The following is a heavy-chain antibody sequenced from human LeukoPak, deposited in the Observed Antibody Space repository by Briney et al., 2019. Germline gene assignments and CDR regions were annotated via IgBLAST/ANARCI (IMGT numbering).Heavy chain of an antibody. CDR1: GCTFTGYY. D-gene: IGHD5-12*01. J-gene: IGHJ6*03. V-gene: IGHV1-2*02. CDR2: INPNSGGT. CDR3: ARVIVATSLYYYYYYMDV. Sequence: ASVKVSCKASGCTFTGYYMHWVRQAPGQGLEWMGWINPNSGGTNYAQKFQGRVTMTRDTSISTAYMELSRLRSDDTAVYYCARVIVATSLYYYYYYMDVWGKGTTVTVSS.